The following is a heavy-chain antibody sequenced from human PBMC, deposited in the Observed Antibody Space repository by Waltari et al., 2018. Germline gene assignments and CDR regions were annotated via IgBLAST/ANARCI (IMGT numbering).Heavy chain of an antibody. V-gene: IGHV4-61*02. CDR2: VYTGGST. J-gene: IGHJ5*02. CDR1: GDSISRDTYW. CDR3: ARGRITNSNAFDP. D-gene: IGHD1-20*01. Sequence: QVQLQESGPGLVAPSQTLSLTCTVFGDSISRDTYWWAWIRQPAGKGLECIGRVYTGGSTDYNPSLRSRLTISVDSPKNQLALKLTSVTAADTAVYYCARGRITNSNAFDPWGQGTLVIVSS.